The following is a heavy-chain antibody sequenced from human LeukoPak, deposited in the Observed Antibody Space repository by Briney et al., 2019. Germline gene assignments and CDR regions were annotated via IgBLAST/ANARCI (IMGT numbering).Heavy chain of an antibody. CDR1: GFTFSSYA. Sequence: GGSLRLSCAASGFTFSSYAMHWVRQAPGKGLEGVAVISYDGSNKYYADSVKGRFTISRDNSKNTLYLQMNSLRAEDTAVYYCARGSSSWYGDAFDIWGQGTMVTVSS. D-gene: IGHD6-13*01. V-gene: IGHV3-30*01. CDR2: ISYDGSNK. J-gene: IGHJ3*02. CDR3: ARGSSSWYGDAFDI.